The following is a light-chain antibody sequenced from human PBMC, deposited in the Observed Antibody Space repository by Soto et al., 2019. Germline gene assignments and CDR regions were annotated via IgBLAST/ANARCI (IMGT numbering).Light chain of an antibody. CDR2: EVS. J-gene: IGLJ2*01. CDR1: TNDVGTYNL. V-gene: IGLV2-23*02. CDR3: CSYAGSTTFDVV. Sequence: QSALTQSASVSGSPGQSITISCTGTTNDVGTYNLISWYQHHPGKPPKIMIYEVSRRPSGVSNRFSGSKSGNTASLTISGLQAEDEADYYCCSYAGSTTFDVVFGGGTKLTVL.